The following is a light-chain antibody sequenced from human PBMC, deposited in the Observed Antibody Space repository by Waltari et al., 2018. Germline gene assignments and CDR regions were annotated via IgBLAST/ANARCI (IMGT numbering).Light chain of an antibody. J-gene: IGKJ4*01. CDR1: LSIDDS. V-gene: IGKV3-15*01. CDR3: QQYNQWPLT. CDR2: GAP. Sequence: EIVMTQSPATLSVSRGGSATLSCRASLSIDDSLAWYQQKPGQPPRLLIHGAPTRDPGVPVRFSGSGSGTAFTLTITGLQSEDFAVYFCQQYNQWPLTFGRGTKVEIK.